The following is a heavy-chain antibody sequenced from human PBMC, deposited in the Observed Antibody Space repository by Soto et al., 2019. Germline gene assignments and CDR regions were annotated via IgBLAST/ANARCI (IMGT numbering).Heavy chain of an antibody. J-gene: IGHJ6*02. V-gene: IGHV1-2*02. Sequence: QELLMQSGADMKKPGASVKVSCKSSGFSFTNYYLHWVRQAPGQGPEWMGWIFPKSGGTRSAQRFRDRLTLTTDTSITTAYLERTSLSPDDTAIYFCAREGMFHYETADYYPSNYGLDVWGQGTTVTVPS. CDR2: IFPKSGGT. CDR1: GFSFTNYY. D-gene: IGHD3-9*01. CDR3: AREGMFHYETADYYPSNYGLDV.